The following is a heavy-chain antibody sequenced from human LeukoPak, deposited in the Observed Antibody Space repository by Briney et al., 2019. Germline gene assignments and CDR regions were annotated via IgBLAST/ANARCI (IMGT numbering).Heavy chain of an antibody. CDR2: TYYRSKWYD. J-gene: IGHJ5*02. Sequence: SQTLSLTCAISGDSVSSNSAAWNWNRQSPSRGLEWLGRTYYRSKWYDDYAVSVKSRITISPDTSKNQFSLQLNSVTPDDTAVYYCAKDSGFGLNGFDPWGQGTLVTVSS. CDR3: AKDSGFGLNGFDP. V-gene: IGHV6-1*01. D-gene: IGHD3-16*01. CDR1: GDSVSSNSAA.